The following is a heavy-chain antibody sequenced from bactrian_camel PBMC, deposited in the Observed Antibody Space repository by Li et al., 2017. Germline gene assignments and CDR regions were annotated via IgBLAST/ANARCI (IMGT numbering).Heavy chain of an antibody. Sequence: VQLVESGGNLVQPGRSLRLSCAPSGFSVHRWHMSWVRQAPGKAREGIAGIRRDGDEYYAGSVKGRFTISQDNAKNIIYLQMSSLTPDDTAMYYCAAGTRIIVGDYCDGITTWGQGTQVTVS. CDR3: AAGTRIIVGDYCDGITT. CDR1: GFSVHRWH. V-gene: IGHV3S10*01. D-gene: IGHD3*01. CDR2: IRRDGDE. J-gene: IGHJ6*01.